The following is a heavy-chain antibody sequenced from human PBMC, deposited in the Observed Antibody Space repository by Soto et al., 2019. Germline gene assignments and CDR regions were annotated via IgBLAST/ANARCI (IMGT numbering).Heavy chain of an antibody. Sequence: QEQLVESGGGVVLPGRSLRLSCAASGFTFNTFGMHWVRQAPGKGLEWVAVISYDGSDKYYSDSVRGRFTISRDNSMNTLYLQMNSLRTEDTAFYYCATSPNFYCSSYHCYKYYFGYWGQGTLVTVSS. CDR1: GFTFNTFG. D-gene: IGHD2-2*01. J-gene: IGHJ4*02. V-gene: IGHV3-30*03. CDR3: ATSPNFYCSSYHCYKYYFGY. CDR2: ISYDGSDK.